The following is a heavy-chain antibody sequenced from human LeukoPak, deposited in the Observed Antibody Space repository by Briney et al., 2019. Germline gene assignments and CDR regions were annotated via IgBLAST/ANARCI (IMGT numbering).Heavy chain of an antibody. J-gene: IGHJ4*02. CDR1: GGSISSSSYY. CDR3: ASAMGGYGDILYDY. D-gene: IGHD4-17*01. Sequence: SETLSLTCTVSGGSISSSSYYWGWIRQPPGKGLEWIGSIYYSGSTYYNPSLKSRVTISVDKSKNQFSLKLSSVTAADTAVYYCASAMGGYGDILYDYWGQGTLVTVSS. V-gene: IGHV4-39*07. CDR2: IYYSGST.